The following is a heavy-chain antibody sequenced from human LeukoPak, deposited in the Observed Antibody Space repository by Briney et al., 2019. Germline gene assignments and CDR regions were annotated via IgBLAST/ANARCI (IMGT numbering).Heavy chain of an antibody. Sequence: GESLRLSCAASGFTFSNYAMSWVRQAPGKGLEWVSSVDASGGATYYADSVKGRFTISGDNSKNTLYLQMNSLGAEDTAVYYCAKDGMATISYYFDYWGQGTLVTVSS. CDR3: AKDGMATISYYFDY. V-gene: IGHV3-23*01. CDR1: GFTFSNYA. J-gene: IGHJ4*02. CDR2: VDASGGAT. D-gene: IGHD5-24*01.